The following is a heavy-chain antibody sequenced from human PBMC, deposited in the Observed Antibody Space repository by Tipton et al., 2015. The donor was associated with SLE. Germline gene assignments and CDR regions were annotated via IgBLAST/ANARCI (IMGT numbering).Heavy chain of an antibody. CDR3: ARDRGSSSTLGFDY. Sequence: TLSLTCTVSGGSISSGSYYWSWIRQPAGKGLEWIRRIYTSGSTNYNPSLKSRVTISVDTSKNQFSLKLSSVTAADTAVYYCARDRGSSSTLGFDYWGQGTLVTVSS. V-gene: IGHV4-61*02. D-gene: IGHD6-6*01. CDR1: GGSISSGSYY. J-gene: IGHJ4*02. CDR2: IYTSGST.